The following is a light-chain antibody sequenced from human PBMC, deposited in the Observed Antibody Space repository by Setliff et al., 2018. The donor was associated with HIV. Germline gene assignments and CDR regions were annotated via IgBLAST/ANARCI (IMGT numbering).Light chain of an antibody. CDR2: SAS. Sequence: EIVLTQSPGTLSLSPGERATLSCRASQSVSSSNLAWYQQRSGQAPRLLIFSASRRATGIPDRFSGGASGTDFTLTISRLEPEDFAVHYCQQYGTSPPWTFGQGTKVDIK. CDR3: QQYGTSPPWT. J-gene: IGKJ1*01. CDR1: QSVSSSN. V-gene: IGKV3-20*01.